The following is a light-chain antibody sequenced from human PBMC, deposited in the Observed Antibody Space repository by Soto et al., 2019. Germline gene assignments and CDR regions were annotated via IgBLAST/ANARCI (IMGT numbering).Light chain of an antibody. CDR3: CSYAGSVV. V-gene: IGLV2-23*01. Sequence: QSVLTQPASVSGSPGQSITISCTGTSSDVGSYNLVSWYQQHPGKAPKLMIYEGSKRPSGVSNRFSGSKSGNTASLTISGLQAEDEADCYCCSYAGSVVFGGGTKVTVL. J-gene: IGLJ2*01. CDR2: EGS. CDR1: SSDVGSYNL.